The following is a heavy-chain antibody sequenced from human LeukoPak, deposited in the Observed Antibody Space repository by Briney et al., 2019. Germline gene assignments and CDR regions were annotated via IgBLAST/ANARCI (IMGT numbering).Heavy chain of an antibody. Sequence: PGGSLRLSCAASGFTFSDYYMSWIRQAPGKGLEWVSYISSSSSYTNYADSVKGRFTISRDNAKNSLYLQMNSLRAEDTAVYYCARAGCSGGSCYSFFDYWGQGTLVTVSS. V-gene: IGHV3-11*06. CDR3: ARAGCSGGSCYSFFDY. J-gene: IGHJ4*02. CDR2: ISSSSSYT. CDR1: GFTFSDYY. D-gene: IGHD2-15*01.